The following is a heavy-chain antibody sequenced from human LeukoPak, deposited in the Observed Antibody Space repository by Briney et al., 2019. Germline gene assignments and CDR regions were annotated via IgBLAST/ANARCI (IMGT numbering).Heavy chain of an antibody. CDR3: ARDGLHTAHFDY. D-gene: IGHD5-18*01. V-gene: IGHV3-48*02. J-gene: IGHJ4*02. CDR2: VSDSSDV. Sequence: GGSLRLSCAASGFTFSSYAMSWVRQAPGKGLEWVSTVSDSSDVHYSDSVKGRFTISRDNARNSLYLQMNSLRDEDTAVYYCARDGLHTAHFDYWGQGTLVTVSS. CDR1: GFTFSSYA.